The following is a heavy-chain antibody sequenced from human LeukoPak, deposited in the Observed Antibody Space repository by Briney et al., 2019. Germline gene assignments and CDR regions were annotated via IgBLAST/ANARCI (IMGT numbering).Heavy chain of an antibody. CDR2: IRSKAYGGTT. CDR1: GFTFGDYA. D-gene: IGHD6-19*01. V-gene: IGHV3-49*03. CDR3: SRVLSSRSSGWEEHGFDY. Sequence: GGSLRLSCTASGFTFGDYAMSWFRQAPGKGLEWVGFIRSKAYGGTTEYAASVKGRFTISRDDSKSIAYLQMNSLKTEDTAVYYCSRVLSSRSSGWEEHGFDYWGQGTLVTVSS. J-gene: IGHJ4*02.